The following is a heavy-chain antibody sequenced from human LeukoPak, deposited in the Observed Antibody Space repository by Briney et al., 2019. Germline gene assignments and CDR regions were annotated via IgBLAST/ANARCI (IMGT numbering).Heavy chain of an antibody. CDR3: AGVYQWYCDL. D-gene: IGHD2-2*01. V-gene: IGHV4-59*01. J-gene: IGHJ2*01. CDR2: VHYSGDT. CDR1: GGSITIYY. Sequence: SETLSLTCSVSGGSITIYYWAWIRQSPGKGLESIGRVHYSGDTKYNPSLQSRVTMSLDASNNQFSLNLRSVTAADTAVYYCAGVYQWYCDLWGRGTLVTVSS.